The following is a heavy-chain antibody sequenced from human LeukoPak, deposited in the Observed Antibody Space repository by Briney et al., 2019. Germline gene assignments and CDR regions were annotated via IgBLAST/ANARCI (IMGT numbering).Heavy chain of an antibody. Sequence: PGGPLRLSCAASGFTFSDYYMRWIRQAPGKGLEWVSYISSSSSYTNYADSVKGRFTISRDNAKNSLYLQMNSLRAEDTAVYYCARDRIGSGWYEGSDYWGQGTLVTVSS. CDR3: ARDRIGSGWYEGSDY. J-gene: IGHJ4*02. V-gene: IGHV3-11*06. CDR1: GFTFSDYY. D-gene: IGHD6-19*01. CDR2: ISSSSSYT.